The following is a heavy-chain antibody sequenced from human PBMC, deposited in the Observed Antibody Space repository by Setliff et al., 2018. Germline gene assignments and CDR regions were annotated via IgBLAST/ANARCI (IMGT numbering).Heavy chain of an antibody. CDR2: INHRGST. CDR3: SRTHCTTTSCFYFHY. J-gene: IGHJ4*02. D-gene: IGHD2-2*01. CDR1: GDSLSDYY. Sequence: ASETLSLTCAVYGDSLSDYYWSWIRQAPGKGPGCIEEINHRGSTNYSPSLRSRVTMSVDTSNKQLSLKLSSVTAADTAVYYCSRTHCTTTSCFYFHYWGQGTVVTVSS. V-gene: IGHV4-34*01.